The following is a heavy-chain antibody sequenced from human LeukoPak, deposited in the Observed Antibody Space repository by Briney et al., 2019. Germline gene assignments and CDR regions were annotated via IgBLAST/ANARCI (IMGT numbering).Heavy chain of an antibody. CDR1: GFTISNYA. D-gene: IGHD1-14*01. V-gene: IGHV3-30*04. CDR2: MSYDGSNK. CDR3: ARDRANWYNTFDM. J-gene: IGHJ3*02. Sequence: GGSLRLSCAASGFTISNYAMSWVRQAPGKGLEWVAVMSYDGSNKYYADSVKGRFTISRDNSKNALYLQMNSLRPEDTAVYYCARDRANWYNTFDMWGQGTMVTVSS.